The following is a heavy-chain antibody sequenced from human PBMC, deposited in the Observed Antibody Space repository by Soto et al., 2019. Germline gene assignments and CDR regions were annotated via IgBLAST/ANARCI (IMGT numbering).Heavy chain of an antibody. V-gene: IGHV1-46*03. D-gene: IGHD3-9*01. J-gene: IGHJ3*02. CDR2: INPSGGST. CDR1: GYTFTSYY. Sequence: ASVKVSCKASGYTFTSYYMHWVRQAPGQGLEWMGIINPSGGSTSYAQKFQGRVTMTRDTSTSTVYMELSSLRSEDTAVYYCARGILTGYYTSLSPDAFDIWGQGTMVTVSS. CDR3: ARGILTGYYTSLSPDAFDI.